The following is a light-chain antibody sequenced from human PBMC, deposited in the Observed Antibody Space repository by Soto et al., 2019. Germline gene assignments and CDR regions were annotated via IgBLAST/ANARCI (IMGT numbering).Light chain of an antibody. J-gene: IGLJ1*01. CDR1: SSDIGAYNY. CDR2: DVS. CDR3: ISLTSSPSYV. Sequence: QSALTQPASVSGSPVQSITISCAGTSSDIGAYNYVSWYQQHPGKAPKLMIYDVSNRPSGISNRFSGSKPGNTASLTISGLQVEDEADYYCISLTSSPSYVFGTGTKVTVL. V-gene: IGLV2-14*03.